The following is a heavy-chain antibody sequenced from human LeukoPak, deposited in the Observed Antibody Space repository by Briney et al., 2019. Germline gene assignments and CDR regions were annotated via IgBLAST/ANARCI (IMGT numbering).Heavy chain of an antibody. CDR1: GGSITGYY. CDR2: IYYTGTT. CDR3: ARLASGQAFDF. D-gene: IGHD3-10*01. Sequence: PSETLSLTCTVSGGSITGYYWSWIRQPPGKGLECIGYIYYTGTTIYNPSLKSRVTISVDTSNNQFSLKLSSATAADTAVYYCARLASGQAFDFWGQGTMVTVSS. V-gene: IGHV4-59*01. J-gene: IGHJ3*01.